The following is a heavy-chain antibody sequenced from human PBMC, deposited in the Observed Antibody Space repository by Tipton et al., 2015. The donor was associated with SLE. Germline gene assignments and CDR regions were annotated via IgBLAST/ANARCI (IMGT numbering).Heavy chain of an antibody. V-gene: IGHV3-7*01. J-gene: IGHJ4*02. D-gene: IGHD6-19*01. CDR2: IKQDGSEK. Sequence: GSLRLSCAASGFTFSSYAMSWVRQAPGKGLEWVANIKQDGSEKYYVDSVKGRFTISRDNAKNSLYLQMNSLRAEDTAVYYCARAPRSSGGYYWGQGTLVTVSS. CDR1: GFTFSSYA. CDR3: ARAPRSSGGYY.